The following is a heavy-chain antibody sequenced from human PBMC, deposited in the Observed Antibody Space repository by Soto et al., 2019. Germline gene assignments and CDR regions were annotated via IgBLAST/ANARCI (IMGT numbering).Heavy chain of an antibody. CDR1: GFTVSGSY. J-gene: IGHJ2*01. D-gene: IGHD4-17*01. V-gene: IGHV3-66*01. Sequence: GGSLRLSCAASGFTVSGSYMAWVRQAPGKGLEWVSIIYGSGRTNLADSVKGRFNGSRDMSKNTVYLQMNSLRVEDTAVYYCAGPSTVAFNWFFDLWGRGTLVTVSS. CDR3: AGPSTVAFNWFFDL. CDR2: IYGSGRT.